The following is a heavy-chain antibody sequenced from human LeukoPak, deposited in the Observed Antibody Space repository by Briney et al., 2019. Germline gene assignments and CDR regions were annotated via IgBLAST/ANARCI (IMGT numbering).Heavy chain of an antibody. CDR1: GFTFSSYS. CDR3: ARGGVYSSGWYGYFDY. J-gene: IGHJ4*02. CDR2: ISSSSSTI. V-gene: IGHV3-48*01. Sequence: GGSLRLSCAASGFTFSSYSMNWVRQAPGKGLEWVSYISSSSSTIYYADSVKGRFTISRDNAKNSLYLQMNSLRAEDTAVYYCARGGVYSSGWYGYFDYWGQGTLVTVSS. D-gene: IGHD6-19*01.